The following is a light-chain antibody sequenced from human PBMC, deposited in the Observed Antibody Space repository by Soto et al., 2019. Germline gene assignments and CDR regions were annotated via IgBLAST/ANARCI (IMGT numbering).Light chain of an antibody. Sequence: IVLTQSPGTLSLSQGERATLSCRASQSVSSSNLAWYQQKPAQAPRLLIYAASRRDPGIPERFSGSGSGTDFTLTISRLEPEDFAVYYCQQCLTSPKTFGQGTKVDIK. CDR2: AAS. J-gene: IGKJ1*01. CDR1: QSVSSSN. CDR3: QQCLTSPKT. V-gene: IGKV3-20*01.